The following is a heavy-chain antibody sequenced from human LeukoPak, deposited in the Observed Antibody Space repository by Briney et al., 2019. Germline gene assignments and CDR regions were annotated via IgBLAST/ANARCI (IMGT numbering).Heavy chain of an antibody. D-gene: IGHD5-12*01. V-gene: IGHV1-8*01. J-gene: IGHJ6*03. Sequence: ASVKVSCKASGYTFTSYDINWVRQATGQGLEWMGWMNPNSGNTGYAQKFQGRVTMTRNTSISTAYMELSSLRSEDTAVCHCARAGDSGYYNYYYYMDVWGKGTTVTVSS. CDR1: GYTFTSYD. CDR3: ARAGDSGYYNYYYYMDV. CDR2: MNPNSGNT.